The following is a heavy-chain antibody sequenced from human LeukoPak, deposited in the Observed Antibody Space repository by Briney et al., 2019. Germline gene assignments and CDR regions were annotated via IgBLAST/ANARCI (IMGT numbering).Heavy chain of an antibody. CDR3: ARAGGYCGRISCPYYFDY. CDR2: MNPNSGNT. D-gene: IGHD2-15*01. Sequence: ASVKVSCKASGYTFTSYGISWVRQATGQGLEWMGWMNPNSGNTGYAQKFQGRVTMTRNTSISTAYMELGSLRSEDTAVYYCARAGGYCGRISCPYYFDYWGQGSLVAVSS. CDR1: GYTFTSYG. J-gene: IGHJ4*02. V-gene: IGHV1-8*02.